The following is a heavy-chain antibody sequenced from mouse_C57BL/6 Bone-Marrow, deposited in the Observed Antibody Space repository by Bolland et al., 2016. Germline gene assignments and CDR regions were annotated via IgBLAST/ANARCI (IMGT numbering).Heavy chain of an antibody. J-gene: IGHJ2*01. D-gene: IGHD1-1*01. CDR3: ARVGSSYDYFDY. V-gene: IGHV1-18*01. Sequence: NQKFKGKATLTVDKSSSTAYMELRSLTSEDTAVYYCARVGSSYDYFDYWGQGTT.